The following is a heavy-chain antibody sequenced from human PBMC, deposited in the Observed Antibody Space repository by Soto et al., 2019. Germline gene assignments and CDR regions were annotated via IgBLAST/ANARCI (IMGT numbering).Heavy chain of an antibody. CDR1: GFTFSNIA. V-gene: IGHV3-30-3*01. J-gene: IGHJ4*02. CDR2: IPYDGTYR. Sequence: AGGSLRLSCAASGFTFSNIAMHWVRQAPGKGLEWVAAIPYDGTYRPYADFARGRFTISRDNSQKTLYLQMNSLRPEDTALYYCATDRALGATLGAIDFWGQGTLVTVSS. D-gene: IGHD1-26*01. CDR3: ATDRALGATLGAIDF.